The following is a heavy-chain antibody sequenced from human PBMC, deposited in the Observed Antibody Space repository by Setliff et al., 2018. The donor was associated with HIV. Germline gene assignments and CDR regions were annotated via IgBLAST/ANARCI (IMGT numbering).Heavy chain of an antibody. J-gene: IGHJ4*02. Sequence: SETLSLTCAVSGYSINSGYYWGWIRQPPGKGLEWIGNIYHSGNTYYNPTLKSRVTISVDTSKTQISLRLSSVTAADTAVYYCARLSGGMVPNYWGQGTLVTVSS. CDR1: GYSINSGYY. V-gene: IGHV4-38-2*01. D-gene: IGHD3-10*01. CDR2: IYHSGNT. CDR3: ARLSGGMVPNY.